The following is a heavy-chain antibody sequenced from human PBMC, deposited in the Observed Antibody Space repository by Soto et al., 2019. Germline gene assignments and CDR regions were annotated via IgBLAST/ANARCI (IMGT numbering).Heavy chain of an antibody. CDR1: GFTFNNYA. J-gene: IGHJ4*02. CDR2: ISHDGTKR. Sequence: VGSLRLSCVASGFTFNNYAMHWVRQAPGKGLEWVAVISHDGTKRDFTDSVKGRFTISRDNSKNTVYLQMQSLRPEDTAVYYCARDNYDSSGYYPYWGQGTLVTVSS. CDR3: ARDNYDSSGYYPY. V-gene: IGHV3-30-3*01. D-gene: IGHD3-22*01.